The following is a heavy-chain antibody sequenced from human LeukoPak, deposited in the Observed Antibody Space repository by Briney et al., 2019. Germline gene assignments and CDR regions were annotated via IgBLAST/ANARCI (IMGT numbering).Heavy chain of an antibody. CDR3: AKDQAIAADGQYYGMDV. J-gene: IGHJ6*02. CDR1: GFTFSSYG. D-gene: IGHD6-13*01. V-gene: IGHV3-30*18. CDR2: ISYDGSNK. Sequence: GGSLRLSCAASGFTFSSYGMHWVRQAPGKGLEWVAVISYDGSNKYYADSVKGRFTISRDNSKNTLYLQMNSLRAEDRAVYYCAKDQAIAADGQYYGMDVWGQGTTVTVSS.